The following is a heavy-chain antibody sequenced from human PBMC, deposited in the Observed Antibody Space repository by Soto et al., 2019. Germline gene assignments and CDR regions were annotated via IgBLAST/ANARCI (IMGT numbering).Heavy chain of an antibody. J-gene: IGHJ4*02. CDR1: GYSFTAFH. Sequence: ASVKVSCKASGYSFTAFHMHWVRQAPGLGLQWMGIINPNLGHSNTAQRFQGRVAMTWDTSTSTVYMELSSLTSDDTAVYYCARAPYSTSSFFFDHWGQGTPVTVPQ. CDR2: INPNLGHS. D-gene: IGHD6-6*01. V-gene: IGHV1-46*01. CDR3: ARAPYSTSSFFFDH.